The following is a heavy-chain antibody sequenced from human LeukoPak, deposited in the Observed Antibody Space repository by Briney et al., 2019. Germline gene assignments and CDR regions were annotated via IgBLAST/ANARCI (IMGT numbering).Heavy chain of an antibody. J-gene: IGHJ4*02. CDR3: ARGTAGYYETLDY. CDR2: INDRGKT. V-gene: IGHV4-34*01. Sequence: SETLSLTCAVYGGSLSNYYWSWIRQPPGKGLEWIGEINDRGKTIYNPSLKSRVTISIDTSKNQFSLKLSSVTAADTAVYYCARGTAGYYETLDYWGQGTLVTVSS. D-gene: IGHD3-22*01. CDR1: GGSLSNYY.